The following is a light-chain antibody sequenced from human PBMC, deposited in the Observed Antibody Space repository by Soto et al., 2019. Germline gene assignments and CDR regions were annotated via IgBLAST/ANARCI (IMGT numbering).Light chain of an antibody. Sequence: EIVLTQSPATLSLSPGERATLSCRASQSVSSYLAWYQQKPGQAPRLLIYDASNRATDIPARFSGGGSVTDFILTISSLEPEAFAFYYGLQRGGWPWTFGQGTKVEI. CDR1: QSVSSY. J-gene: IGKJ1*01. V-gene: IGKV3-11*01. CDR3: LQRGGWPWT. CDR2: DAS.